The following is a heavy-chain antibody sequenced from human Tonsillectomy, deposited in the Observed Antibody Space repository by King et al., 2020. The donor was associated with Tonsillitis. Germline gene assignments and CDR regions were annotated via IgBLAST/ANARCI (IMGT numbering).Heavy chain of an antibody. CDR2: INTKGNTI. CDR1: GFTFSNYE. CDR3: ARDRGSYYLDV. V-gene: IGHV3-48*03. Sequence: VQLVESEGGLVQPGGSLRLSCAASGFTFSNYEMNWVRLAPGKGLEWVSYINTKGNTIYYVGSVKGRFTISRDNAKSSLYLQMHSLRAEDTAVYYCARDRGSYYLDVWGKGTTVTVSS. J-gene: IGHJ6*03.